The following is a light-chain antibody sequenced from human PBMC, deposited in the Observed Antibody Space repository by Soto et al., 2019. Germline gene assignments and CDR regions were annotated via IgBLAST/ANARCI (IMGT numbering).Light chain of an antibody. V-gene: IGKV3-11*01. CDR3: QQRSNWPPIT. CDR1: QSVSTK. CDR2: DAS. Sequence: EIVLTQSPGTLSLSPGERATLSCRTSQSVSTKLAWYQQKPGQAPRLLINDASTRATGVPARFSGWGSGTDFTLTISSLEPEDFAVYYCQQRSNWPPITFGQGTRLENK. J-gene: IGKJ5*01.